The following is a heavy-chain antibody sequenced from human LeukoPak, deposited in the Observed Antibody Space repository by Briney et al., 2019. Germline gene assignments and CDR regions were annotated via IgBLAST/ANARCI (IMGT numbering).Heavy chain of an antibody. CDR2: INPNSGGT. CDR3: AILYRNVDTAMVTQPSAIDY. V-gene: IGHV1-2*02. Sequence: GASVKVSCKASGYTFTGYYMHWVRQAPGQGLEWMGWINPNSGGTNYAQKFQGRVTMTRDTSISAAYMELSSLTSDDTAVYFSAILYRNVDTAMVTQPSAIDYWGQGTLVTVSS. CDR1: GYTFTGYY. J-gene: IGHJ4*02. D-gene: IGHD5-18*01.